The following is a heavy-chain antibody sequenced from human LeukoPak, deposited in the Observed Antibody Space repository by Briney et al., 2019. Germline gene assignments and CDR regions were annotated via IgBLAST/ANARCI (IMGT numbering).Heavy chain of an antibody. D-gene: IGHD1-26*01. V-gene: IGHV3-23*01. CDR3: AKDSPVATW. CDR2: ITPSGDGT. CDR1: GFTFSSYS. J-gene: IGHJ4*02. Sequence: GGSLRLSCAASGFTFSSYSMNWVRQAPGKGLEWVSSITPSGDGTYYAASVKGRFTISRDNSKNTLYLQMDSLRADDTAKYYCAKDSPVATWWGQGTLVTVSS.